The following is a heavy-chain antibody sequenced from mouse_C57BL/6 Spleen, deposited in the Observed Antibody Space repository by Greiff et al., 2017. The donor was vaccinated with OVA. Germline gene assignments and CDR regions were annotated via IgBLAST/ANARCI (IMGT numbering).Heavy chain of an antibody. CDR1: GFTFSSYA. V-gene: IGHV5-4*01. CDR3: ARDGYDYDDPFAY. J-gene: IGHJ3*01. D-gene: IGHD2-4*01. Sequence: EVKVVESGGGLVKPGGSLKLSCAASGFTFSSYAMSWVRQTPEKRLEWVATISDGGSYTYYPDNVKGRFTISRDNAKNNLYLQLSHLKSEDTAMYYCARDGYDYDDPFAYWGQGTLVTVSA. CDR2: ISDGGSYT.